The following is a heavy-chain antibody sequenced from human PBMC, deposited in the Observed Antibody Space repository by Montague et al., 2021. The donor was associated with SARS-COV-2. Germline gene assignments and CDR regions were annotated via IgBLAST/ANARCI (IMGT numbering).Heavy chain of an antibody. CDR2: VYYRGKT. D-gene: IGHD3-16*01. V-gene: IGHV4-59*08. CDR1: GGFISSEY. CDR3: ARHYDHSSRVDS. J-gene: IGHJ4*02. Sequence: SETLSLTCTVSGGFISSEYWTWIRQPPGKGLEWIGFVYYRGKTYYKPSFRDGVTISVDTSSNHFSLTLSSVTAADTAIYYCARHYDHSSRVDSWGQGTLVTVSS.